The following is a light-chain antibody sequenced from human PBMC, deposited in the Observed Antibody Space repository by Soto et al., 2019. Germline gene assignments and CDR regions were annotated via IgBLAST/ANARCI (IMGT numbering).Light chain of an antibody. Sequence: DIQMTQSPSTLSASVGDRVSITCRASQTISNSLAWYQQRPWKAPKLLIYKASSIEDGVPSRFSGSVSGTEFTLIISSLQPDDFATYYCHQYDNFWAVGQGTKVEIK. CDR1: QTISNS. CDR3: HQYDNFWA. J-gene: IGKJ1*01. CDR2: KAS. V-gene: IGKV1-5*03.